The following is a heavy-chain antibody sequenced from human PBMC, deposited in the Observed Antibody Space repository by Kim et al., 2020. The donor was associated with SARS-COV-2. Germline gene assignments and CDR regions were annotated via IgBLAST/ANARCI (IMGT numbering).Heavy chain of an antibody. Sequence: SETLSLICTVSGGSISSYYWSWIRQPPGKGLEWIGYIYYSGSTNYNPSLKSRVTISVDTSKNQFSLKLSSVTAADTAVYYCARDTAMDYWGQGTLVTVSS. CDR1: GGSISSYY. CDR3: ARDTAMDY. J-gene: IGHJ4*02. V-gene: IGHV4-59*01. CDR2: IYYSGST. D-gene: IGHD5-18*01.